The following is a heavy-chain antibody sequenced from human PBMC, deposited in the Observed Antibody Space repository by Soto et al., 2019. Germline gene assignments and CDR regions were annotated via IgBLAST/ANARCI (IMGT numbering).Heavy chain of an antibody. J-gene: IGHJ5*02. D-gene: IGHD2-2*01. CDR1: GFGFSTHA. V-gene: IGHV3-23*01. CDR3: AKWGCSSTSCPTQA. Sequence: GGSLRLSCAASGFGFSTHALSWVRQAPGKGLEWLSSITNTGITTHYADSVKGRFTISRDNSKNTLYLQMNSLRAEDTAVYYCAKWGCSSTSCPTQAWGQGTLVTVSS. CDR2: ITNTGITT.